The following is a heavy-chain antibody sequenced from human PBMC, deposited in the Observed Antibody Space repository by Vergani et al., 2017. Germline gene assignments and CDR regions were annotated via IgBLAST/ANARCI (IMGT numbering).Heavy chain of an antibody. D-gene: IGHD2-8*02. CDR3: TRDTGSWWGRLWFDP. Sequence: QVQLVESGGGLVKPGGSLRLSCEASGFRFSDYYMTWIRQAPGKGLEWISYISTSGSHTYYADSMKGRFTISRDNAKNSLYLQMNSLRAEDTAVYYCTRDTGSWWGRLWFDPWGQGTLVTVSS. J-gene: IGHJ5*02. CDR1: GFRFSDYY. V-gene: IGHV3-11*04. CDR2: ISTSGSHT.